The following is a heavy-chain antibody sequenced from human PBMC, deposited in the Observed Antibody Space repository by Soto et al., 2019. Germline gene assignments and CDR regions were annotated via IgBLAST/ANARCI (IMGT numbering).Heavy chain of an antibody. Sequence: VGSLRLSCAASGFTFSNFVMHWVRQAPGKGLEWVAVISYDGRNEHHADSVKGRFTISRNNSRNTLYLQMNSVRAEDTAVYYCATDRGSGVDVWGQGTTVTVSS. CDR3: ATDRGSGVDV. V-gene: IGHV3-30*04. CDR2: ISYDGRNE. CDR1: GFTFSNFV. J-gene: IGHJ6*02. D-gene: IGHD3-16*01.